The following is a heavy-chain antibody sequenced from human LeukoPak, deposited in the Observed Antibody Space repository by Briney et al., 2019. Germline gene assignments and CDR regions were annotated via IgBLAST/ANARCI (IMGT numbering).Heavy chain of an antibody. CDR1: GFTFSNYW. Sequence: PGGSLRLSCAASGFTFSNYWMTWVRQAPGKGLEWVANIKRDGSENAYVDSVKGRFTISRDNAKNSLYLQMNSLRAEDTAVYYCASEWLDYFDYWGQGTLVTVSS. D-gene: IGHD6-19*01. CDR3: ASEWLDYFDY. J-gene: IGHJ4*02. CDR2: IKRDGSEN. V-gene: IGHV3-7*01.